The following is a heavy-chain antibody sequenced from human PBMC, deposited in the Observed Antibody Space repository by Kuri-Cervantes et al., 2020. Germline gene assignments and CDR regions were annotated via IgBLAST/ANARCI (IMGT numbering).Heavy chain of an antibody. V-gene: IGHV3-11*01. CDR1: GFTFSDYY. Sequence: GSLRLSCAASGFTFSDYYMSWIRQAPGKGLEWVSYISSSGSTIYYADSVKGRFTISRDNSKNTLYLQMNSLRAEDTAVYYCAKDRAAAGTYLDYWGQGTLVTVSS. CDR3: AKDRAAAGTYLDY. J-gene: IGHJ4*02. CDR2: ISSSGSTI. D-gene: IGHD6-13*01.